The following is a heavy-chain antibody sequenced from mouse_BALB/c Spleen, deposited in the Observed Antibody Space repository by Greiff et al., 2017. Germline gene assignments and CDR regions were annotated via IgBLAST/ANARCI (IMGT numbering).Heavy chain of an antibody. Sequence: VQLQQPGAELVKPGASVKLSCKASGYTFTSYWMHWVKQRPGQGLEWIGEINPSNGRTNYNEKFKSKATLTVDKSSSTAYMQLSSLTSEDSAVYYCARTGTGFAYWGQGTLVTVSA. CDR3: ARTGTGFAY. D-gene: IGHD4-1*01. CDR2: INPSNGRT. J-gene: IGHJ3*01. CDR1: GYTFTSYW. V-gene: IGHV1S81*02.